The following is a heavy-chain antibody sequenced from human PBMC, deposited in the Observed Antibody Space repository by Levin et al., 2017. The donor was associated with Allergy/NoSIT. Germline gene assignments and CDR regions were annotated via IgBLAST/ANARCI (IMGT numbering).Heavy chain of an antibody. Sequence: PSETLSLTCTVSGGSISSYYWSWIRQPPGKGLEWIGYIYYSGSTNYNPSLKSRVTISVDTSKNQFSLKLSSVTAADTAVYYCARVAGSSWYNYFDYWGQGTLVTVSS. CDR1: GGSISSYY. J-gene: IGHJ4*02. CDR3: ARVAGSSWYNYFDY. CDR2: IYYSGST. V-gene: IGHV4-59*01. D-gene: IGHD6-13*01.